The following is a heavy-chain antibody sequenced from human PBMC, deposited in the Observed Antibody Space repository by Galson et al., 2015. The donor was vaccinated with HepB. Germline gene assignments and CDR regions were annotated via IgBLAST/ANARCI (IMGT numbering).Heavy chain of an antibody. CDR1: GYVFTAHY. Sequence: SVKVSCKASGYVFTAHYMNWVRQAPGQGLEWMGWINPDTGETHYAQTFQGRVSMTSDTSMRTAYMELSRLRSDDTAMYYCARVRFCGRTSCYIYFENWGQGTLVTVSS. D-gene: IGHD2-2*02. CDR3: ARVRFCGRTSCYIYFEN. V-gene: IGHV1-2*02. J-gene: IGHJ4*02. CDR2: INPDTGET.